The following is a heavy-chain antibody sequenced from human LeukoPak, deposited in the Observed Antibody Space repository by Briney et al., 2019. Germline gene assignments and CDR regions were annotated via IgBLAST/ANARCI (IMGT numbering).Heavy chain of an antibody. D-gene: IGHD4-17*01. CDR1: GFTFSYAW. CDR2: ISGGGGGT. CDR3: AKAPHVNGDYNWFDP. V-gene: IGHV3-23*01. Sequence: GGSLRLSCAASGFTFSYAWMSCVRQAPGRGLEWVSTISGGGGGTYYADSVKGRFTISRDNSKSTLDLLMNSLRAEDTAVYYCAKAPHVNGDYNWFDPWGQGSLVTVSS. J-gene: IGHJ5*02.